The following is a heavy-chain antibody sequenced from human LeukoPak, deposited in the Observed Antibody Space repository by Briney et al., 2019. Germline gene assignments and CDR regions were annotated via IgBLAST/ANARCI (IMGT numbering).Heavy chain of an antibody. J-gene: IGHJ4*02. Sequence: PGGSLRLSCAASGFASRNAWMSWVRQAPGKGLEWVGRLKSKADGGTTDYAAPVKGRFTISRDDSKNTVYLQMNSLKIEDTAVYYCSPVVVTVSDYWGQGILVTVSS. CDR2: LKSKADGGTT. CDR3: SPVVVTVSDY. D-gene: IGHD2-21*02. CDR1: GFASRNAW. V-gene: IGHV3-15*01.